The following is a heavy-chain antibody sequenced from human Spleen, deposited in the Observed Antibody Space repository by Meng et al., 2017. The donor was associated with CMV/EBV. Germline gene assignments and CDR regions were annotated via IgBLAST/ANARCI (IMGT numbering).Heavy chain of an antibody. V-gene: IGHV3-21*01. J-gene: IGHJ4*02. CDR2: ISSSSSYI. CDR3: ARDAIAATGLLEL. CDR1: GFTFSSYS. D-gene: IGHD6-13*01. Sequence: GESLKISCAASGFTFSSYSMNWVRQAPGKGLEWVSSISSSSSYIYYADSVKGRFTISRDNAKNSLYLQMDSLRVEDTAVYYCARDAIAATGLLELWGQGTLVTVSS.